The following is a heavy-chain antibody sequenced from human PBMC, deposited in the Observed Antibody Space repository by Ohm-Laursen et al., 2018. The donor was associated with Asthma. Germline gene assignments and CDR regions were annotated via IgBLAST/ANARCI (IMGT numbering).Heavy chain of an antibody. J-gene: IGHJ4*02. CDR1: GDSISSGNNY. D-gene: IGHD3-22*01. Sequence: TLSLTCTVSGDSISSGNNYWSWIRQPPGKGLEWIGYIYYSGITYSNPSLRSRVTISVDTSKNQFSLNLTSVTAADTAVYYCARGSFYYESTGYYFFDHWGQGALVTVSS. CDR3: ARGSFYYESTGYYFFDH. CDR2: IYYSGIT. V-gene: IGHV4-31*02.